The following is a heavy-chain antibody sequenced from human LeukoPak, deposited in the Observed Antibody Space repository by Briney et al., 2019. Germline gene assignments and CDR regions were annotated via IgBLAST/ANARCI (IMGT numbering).Heavy chain of an antibody. V-gene: IGHV3-11*06. CDR2: IRSNRIYT. D-gene: IGHD3/OR15-3a*01. CDR1: GFIFSDYY. Sequence: PGGSLRLSCAASGFIFSDYYMTWIRQAPGKGLEWVSSIRSNRIYTYYADSVKGRFTISRDNAKNSLYLQMNSLTAEDTAVYYCARAKDDFCDYWGQGSLVTVSS. CDR3: ARAKDDFCDY. J-gene: IGHJ4*02.